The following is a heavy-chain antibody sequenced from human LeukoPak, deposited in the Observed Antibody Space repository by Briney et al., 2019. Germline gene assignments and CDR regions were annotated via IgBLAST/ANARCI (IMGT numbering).Heavy chain of an antibody. J-gene: IGHJ5*02. CDR2: INYSGST. CDR3: ARDQPRLLWFGESYNWFDP. D-gene: IGHD3-10*01. Sequence: SETLSLTCTVSGGSISNYYWSWIRQPPGKGLEWIAYINYSGSTNYNPSLKSRVTISVDTSKNHFSLTLSSVTAADTAVYYCARDQPRLLWFGESYNWFDPWGQGTLVTVSS. V-gene: IGHV4-59*01. CDR1: GGSISNYY.